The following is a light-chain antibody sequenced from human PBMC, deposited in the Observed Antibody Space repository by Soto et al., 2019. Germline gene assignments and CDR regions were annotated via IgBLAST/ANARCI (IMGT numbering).Light chain of an antibody. CDR2: DAS. V-gene: IGKV3-11*01. CDR3: QQSSNWPPLT. J-gene: IGKJ4*01. Sequence: EIVLTQSPATLSLSPGERATLSCRASQSVSSFLAWYQQTPGQAPRILIDDASNRATGIPARFSGSGAGTDFSLTISSLEPEDFAVYYCQQSSNWPPLTFGVGTKVEIK. CDR1: QSVSSF.